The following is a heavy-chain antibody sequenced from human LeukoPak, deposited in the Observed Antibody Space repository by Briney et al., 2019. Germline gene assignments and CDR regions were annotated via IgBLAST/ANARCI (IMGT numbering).Heavy chain of an antibody. CDR3: AKDREVRGYYGLDV. CDR2: ISASGGNT. V-gene: IGHV3-23*01. D-gene: IGHD3-10*01. J-gene: IGHJ6*02. CDR1: GFTFTSYS. Sequence: GGSLRLSCAASGFTFTSYSMTWVRQAPGKGLEWVSAISASGGNTYSADTVEGRFTISRDNSKNTVYLQMNSLTAEDTAVYYCAKDREVRGYYGLDVWGQGTTVTVSS.